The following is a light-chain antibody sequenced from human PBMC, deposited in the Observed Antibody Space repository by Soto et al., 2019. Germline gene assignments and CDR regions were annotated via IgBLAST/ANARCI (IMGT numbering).Light chain of an antibody. Sequence: QSALTQPPSVSAAPGQKVTISCSGSSSNIGNNYVSWYQQLPGTAPKLLIYDNNKRPSGIPDRFSGSKSGTSATLGITGLQTGDEADCYCGTWDSSLSAEVFGTGTKLTVL. V-gene: IGLV1-51*01. CDR1: SSNIGNNY. J-gene: IGLJ1*01. CDR3: GTWDSSLSAEV. CDR2: DNN.